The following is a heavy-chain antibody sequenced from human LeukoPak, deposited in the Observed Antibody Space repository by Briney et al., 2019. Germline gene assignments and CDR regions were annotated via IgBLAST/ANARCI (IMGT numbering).Heavy chain of an antibody. CDR1: GFTFSSYG. CDR2: ISYDGSNK. CDR3: ARDGSVGDSTIGY. V-gene: IGHV3-30*03. J-gene: IGHJ4*02. D-gene: IGHD3-10*01. Sequence: PGGSLRLSCAASGFTFSSYGMHWVRQAPGKGLEWVAVISYDGSNKYYADSVKGRFTISRDNSKNTLCLQMNSLRAEDTAVYYCARDGSVGDSTIGYWGQGTLVTVSS.